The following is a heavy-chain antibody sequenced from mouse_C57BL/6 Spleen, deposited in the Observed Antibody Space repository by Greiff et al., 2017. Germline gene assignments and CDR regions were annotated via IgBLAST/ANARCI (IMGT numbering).Heavy chain of an antibody. Sequence: VQLQQPGAELVRPGTSVKLSCKASGYTFTSYWMHWVKQRPGQGLEWIGVIDPSDSYTNYNQKFKGKATLTVDTSSSTAYMQLSSLTSEDSAVYYCAREDDGYYTRAMDYWGQGTSVTVSS. V-gene: IGHV1-59*01. CDR3: AREDDGYYTRAMDY. CDR2: IDPSDSYT. CDR1: GYTFTSYW. J-gene: IGHJ4*01. D-gene: IGHD2-3*01.